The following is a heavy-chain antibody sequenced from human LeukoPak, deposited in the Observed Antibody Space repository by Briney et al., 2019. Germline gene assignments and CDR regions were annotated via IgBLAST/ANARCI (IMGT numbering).Heavy chain of an antibody. D-gene: IGHD2-21*01. Sequence: SETLSLTCTVSGGSISGSPYYWGWIRQPPGKDLEWIGSIYYIGNTYYNPSLKSRVTISVGTSKNQFSLKLSSVTAADTAVYYCARHGIEHIVPWGQGTLVTVSS. V-gene: IGHV4-39*01. CDR2: IYYIGNT. CDR3: ARHGIEHIVP. J-gene: IGHJ5*02. CDR1: GGSISGSPYY.